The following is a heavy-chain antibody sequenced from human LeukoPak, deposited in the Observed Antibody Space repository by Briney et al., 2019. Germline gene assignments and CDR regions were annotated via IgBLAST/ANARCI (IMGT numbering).Heavy chain of an antibody. CDR1: GFTFSSYA. CDR2: ISGSGGST. Sequence: GGSLRLSCAASGFTFSSYAMSWVRQAPGQGLEWVSAISGSGGSTYYADSVMGRLTISRDNSKNTLYLQMNSVRAEDTAVYYCAKDPSHDAWITMIVPIGSYGMDVWGQGTTVTVSS. J-gene: IGHJ6*02. V-gene: IGHV3-23*01. CDR3: AKDPSHDAWITMIVPIGSYGMDV. D-gene: IGHD3-22*01.